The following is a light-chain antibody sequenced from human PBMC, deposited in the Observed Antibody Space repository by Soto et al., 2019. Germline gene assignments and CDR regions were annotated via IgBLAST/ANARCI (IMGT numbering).Light chain of an antibody. J-gene: IGKJ1*01. CDR3: QQYGSLSWT. CDR1: QSVSSSY. Sequence: EIVLTQSPGTLSLSPGERATLSCRSMQSVSSSYLAWYQQKPGQAPRLLIYDASNRATGVPDRFSGSGSGTDFTLTISRLEPEDFAVYHCQQYGSLSWTFGQGTKV. CDR2: DAS. V-gene: IGKV3-20*01.